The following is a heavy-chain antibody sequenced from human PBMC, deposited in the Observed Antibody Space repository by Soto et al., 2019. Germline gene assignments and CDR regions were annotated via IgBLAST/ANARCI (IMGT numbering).Heavy chain of an antibody. V-gene: IGHV5-51*01. Sequence: TGESLKISCQGSGYNFSTYSIAWVRQRPGKGLEWMGIIYPGDSDTTYSPSFQGQVTISADKSISTAYLQWSSLKASDTAMFYCARLSQTSRWTLHAFHIWGQGTMVTVSS. CDR3: ARLSQTSRWTLHAFHI. J-gene: IGHJ3*02. CDR1: GYNFSTYS. CDR2: IYPGDSDT. D-gene: IGHD6-13*01.